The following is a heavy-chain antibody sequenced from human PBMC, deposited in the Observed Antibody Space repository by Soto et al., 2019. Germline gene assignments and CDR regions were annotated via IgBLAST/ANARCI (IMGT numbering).Heavy chain of an antibody. D-gene: IGHD3-22*01. CDR1: GFTVSSNY. CDR2: IYSGGTT. V-gene: IGHV3-66*01. J-gene: IGHJ5*02. Sequence: EVQLVESGGGLVQPGGSLRLSCAASGFTVSSNYMSWVRQAPGKGLEWVSVIYSGGTTYYADSVKGRFTISRDNSKNTRYLQMNSLRAEDTAVYYCARNGDSSDYRGWFDPWGQGTLVTVYS. CDR3: ARNGDSSDYRGWFDP.